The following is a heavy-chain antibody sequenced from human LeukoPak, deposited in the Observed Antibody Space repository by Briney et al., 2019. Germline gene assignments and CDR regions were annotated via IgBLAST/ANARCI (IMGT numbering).Heavy chain of an antibody. J-gene: IGHJ5*02. CDR1: GFMFNIYT. Sequence: GGSLRLSCAASGFMFNIYTMNWVRQSPGKGLEWVSSISSSSSNKYYADSVKGRFTISRDNAKNSLYLQMNSLRAEDTAVYYCARVAGYCDSTSNCYSDLWGQGTLVTVSS. D-gene: IGHD2-2*01. CDR2: ISSSSSNK. CDR3: ARVAGYCDSTSNCYSDL. V-gene: IGHV3-21*01.